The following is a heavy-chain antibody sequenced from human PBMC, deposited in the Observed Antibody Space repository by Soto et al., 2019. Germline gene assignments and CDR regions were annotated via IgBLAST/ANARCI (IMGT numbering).Heavy chain of an antibody. CDR2: IKEDGSEK. CDR3: ARGGAVTGRFEY. Sequence: EVQLVESGGDLVQPGGSLRLSCAASGFTFSGYWMSWVRQAPGKGLEWVASIKEDGSEKYYVDSVKGRFTISRDNAKNSLYLQMNSLRVEDTAVYYCARGGAVTGRFEYWGQETLVTVSS. V-gene: IGHV3-7*01. J-gene: IGHJ4*02. CDR1: GFTFSGYW. D-gene: IGHD4-4*01.